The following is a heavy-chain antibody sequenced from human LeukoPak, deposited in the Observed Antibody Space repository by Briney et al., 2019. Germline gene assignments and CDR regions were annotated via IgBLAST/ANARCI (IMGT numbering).Heavy chain of an antibody. CDR2: INHSGST. CDR3: ARGGVYCSSTSCYIDWFDP. CDR1: GGSLSGYY. D-gene: IGHD2-2*02. Sequence: PSETLSLTCAVYGGSLSGYYWSWIRQTPGKGLEWIGEINHSGSTNYNPSLKSRVTISVDTSKNQFSLKLSSVTAADTAVYYCARGGVYCSSTSCYIDWFDPWGQGTLVTVSS. V-gene: IGHV4-34*01. J-gene: IGHJ5*02.